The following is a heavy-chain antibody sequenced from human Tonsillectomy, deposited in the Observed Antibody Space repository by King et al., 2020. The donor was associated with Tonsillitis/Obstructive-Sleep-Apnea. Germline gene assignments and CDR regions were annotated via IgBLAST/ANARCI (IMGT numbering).Heavy chain of an antibody. CDR3: AREVGDGYSDYFDY. CDR2: ISYDGSNK. J-gene: IGHJ4*02. Sequence: VQLVESGGGVVQPGRSLRLSCAASGFTFSSYAMHWVRQAPGKGLEWVAVISYDGSNKYYADSVKGRFTISRDNSKNTLYLQMNSLRAEDTAVYYCAREVGDGYSDYFDYWGQGPLVTVSS. CDR1: GFTFSSYA. V-gene: IGHV3-30*04. D-gene: IGHD5-24*01.